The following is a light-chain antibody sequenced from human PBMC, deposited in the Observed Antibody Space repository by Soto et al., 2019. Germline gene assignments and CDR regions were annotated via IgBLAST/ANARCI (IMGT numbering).Light chain of an antibody. Sequence: EIVLTQSPATLSLSPGERATLSCRASQSVSSYLAWYQQKPGQAPRLLIYDASNRATGIPARFSGSGSGTDFTLTISSLESEDFAVYYCQQRSNWPLTFGGGTMVDIK. CDR2: DAS. V-gene: IGKV3-11*01. CDR3: QQRSNWPLT. J-gene: IGKJ4*01. CDR1: QSVSSY.